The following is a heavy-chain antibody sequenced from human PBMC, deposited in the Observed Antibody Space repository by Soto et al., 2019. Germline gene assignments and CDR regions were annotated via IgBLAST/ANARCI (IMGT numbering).Heavy chain of an antibody. CDR2: IYYSGST. CDR1: GGSISSSSYY. V-gene: IGHV4-39*01. CDR3: GGAAAAYYYYYMDV. Sequence: SETLSLTCTVSGGSISSSSYYWGWIRQPPGKGLEWIGSIYYSGSTYYNPSLKSRVTISVDTSKNQFSLKLSSVTAADTAVYYCGGAAAAYYYYYMDVWGKGTTVTVSS. J-gene: IGHJ6*03. D-gene: IGHD6-13*01.